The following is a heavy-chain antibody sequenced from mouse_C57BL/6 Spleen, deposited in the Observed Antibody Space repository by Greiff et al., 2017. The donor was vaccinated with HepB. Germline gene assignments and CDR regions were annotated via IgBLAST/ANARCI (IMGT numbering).Heavy chain of an antibody. Sequence: EVQLVESGPELVKPGASVKIPCKASGYTFTDYNMDWVKQSHGKSLEWIGDINPNNGGTIYNQKFKGKATLTVDKSSSTAYMELRSLTSEDTAVYYCARRYYGSSHWFAYWGQGTLVTVSA. CDR2: INPNNGGT. CDR3: ARRYYGSSHWFAY. J-gene: IGHJ3*01. CDR1: GYTFTDYN. V-gene: IGHV1-18*01. D-gene: IGHD1-1*01.